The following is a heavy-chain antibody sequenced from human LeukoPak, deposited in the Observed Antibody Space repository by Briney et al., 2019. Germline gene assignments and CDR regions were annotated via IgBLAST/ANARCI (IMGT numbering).Heavy chain of an antibody. D-gene: IGHD3-9*01. CDR2: IIPIFGTA. J-gene: IGHJ4*02. CDR1: GGTFSSYA. V-gene: IGHV1-69*05. Sequence: ASVKVSCKASGGTFSSYAISWVRQAPGQGLEWMGRIIPIFGTANYAQQFQGRVTITTDESTSTAYMELSSLRSEDTAVYYCARGRYFDWPWGNYFDYWGQGTLVTVSS. CDR3: ARGRYFDWPWGNYFDY.